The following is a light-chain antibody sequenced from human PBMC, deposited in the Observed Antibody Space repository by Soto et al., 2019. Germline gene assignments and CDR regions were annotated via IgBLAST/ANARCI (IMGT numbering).Light chain of an antibody. CDR1: QSISNH. CDR3: QRSYSSPPT. Sequence: DIQMTHSPSSLSASVEDRVIITCRASQSISNHLNWYQQKPGRAPKLLIFAASSLQSGVPSRFSGSRSGPDFTLTISSLQPEDFATYYCQRSYSSPPTCGQATKVDIK. J-gene: IGKJ1*01. CDR2: AAS. V-gene: IGKV1-39*01.